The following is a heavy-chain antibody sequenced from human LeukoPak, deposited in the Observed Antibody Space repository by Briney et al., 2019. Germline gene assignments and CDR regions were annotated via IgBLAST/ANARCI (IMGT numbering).Heavy chain of an antibody. CDR1: GYTFTSYA. V-gene: IGHV7-4-1*02. Sequence: GASVKVSCKASGYTFTSYAMNWVRQAAGQGLEWMGWINTYTGNPTYAQGFTGRFVFSLDTSVSTAYLQISSLKAEDTAVYYCAREASVNNFGVVIMRGCFDPWGQGTLVTVSS. CDR3: AREASVNNFGVVIMRGCFDP. D-gene: IGHD3-3*01. CDR2: INTYTGNP. J-gene: IGHJ5*02.